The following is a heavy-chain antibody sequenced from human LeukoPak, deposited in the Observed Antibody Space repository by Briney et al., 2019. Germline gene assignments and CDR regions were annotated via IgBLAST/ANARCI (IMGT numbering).Heavy chain of an antibody. CDR2: ISSSSSYI. CDR3: ASGGGYCSSTSCYTEDY. Sequence: GGSLRLSCAASGFTFSSYSMNWVRQAPGKGLEWVSSISSSSSYIYYADSVKGRFTISRGNAKNSLYLQMNSLRAEDTAVYYCASGGGYCSSTSCYTEDYWGQGTLVTVSS. CDR1: GFTFSSYS. J-gene: IGHJ4*02. V-gene: IGHV3-21*04. D-gene: IGHD2-2*02.